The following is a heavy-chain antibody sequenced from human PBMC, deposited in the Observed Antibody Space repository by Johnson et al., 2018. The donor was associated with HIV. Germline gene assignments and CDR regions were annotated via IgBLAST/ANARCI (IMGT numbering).Heavy chain of an antibody. D-gene: IGHD5-18*01. V-gene: IGHV3-30*02. CDR1: GFTFSNYG. CDR3: ARLPSGYSRDGFNV. Sequence: QVQLVESGGGVVQPGGSLRLSCAASGFTFSNYGMHWARQAPGKRLEWVAFIRYDGTNKYYADSVKGRFTISRDNSKNTLYLQMNRLRAEDTAVYYCARLPSGYSRDGFNVWGQGTVVTVSS. J-gene: IGHJ3*01. CDR2: IRYDGTNK.